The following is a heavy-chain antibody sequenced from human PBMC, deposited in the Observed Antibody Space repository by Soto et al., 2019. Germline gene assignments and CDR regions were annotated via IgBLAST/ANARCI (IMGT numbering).Heavy chain of an antibody. Sequence: SGPTLVNPTQTLTLTCTFSGFSLSTSGVGVGWIRQPPGKALEWLALIYWDDDKRYSPSLKSRLTITKDTSKNQVVLTMTNMDPVDTATYYCALGRYYDFWSGYSNVGFDPWGQGTLVTVSS. CDR2: IYWDDDK. J-gene: IGHJ5*02. V-gene: IGHV2-5*02. D-gene: IGHD3-3*01. CDR1: GFSLSTSGVG. CDR3: ALGRYYDFWSGYSNVGFDP.